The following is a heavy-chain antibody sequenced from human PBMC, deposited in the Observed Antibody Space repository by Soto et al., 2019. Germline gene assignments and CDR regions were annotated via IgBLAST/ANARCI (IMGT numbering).Heavy chain of an antibody. D-gene: IGHD3-9*01. CDR3: ARDKGLTFDCNFDS. V-gene: IGHV3-30*07. CDR1: GFIFTSYI. J-gene: IGHJ4*02. CDR2: VSYDGSKK. Sequence: QVQLVESGGGVVQPRRSLRLSCAASGFIFTSYIVHWVRQAPGKGLEWVASVSYDGSKKHYADSVKGRFSISRDNSQNTCYLQMNSLRNEDTAVYYWARDKGLTFDCNFDSWGQGTLVTVSS.